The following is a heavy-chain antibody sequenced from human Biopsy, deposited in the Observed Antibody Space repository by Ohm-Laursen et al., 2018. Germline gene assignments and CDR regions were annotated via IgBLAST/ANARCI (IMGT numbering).Heavy chain of an antibody. V-gene: IGHV4-59*11. D-gene: IGHD2/OR15-2a*01. Sequence: SETLSLTCTVSGGSISSHYWSWIRQTPGKGLEWIGYIYYSGSTNYNPSLKSRVTLSVDTSKNQFSLRLNSVTAADTAVYYCARATNSTGWPFYYFYGMDVWGQGTTVTVSS. CDR3: ARATNSTGWPFYYFYGMDV. J-gene: IGHJ6*02. CDR1: GGSISSHY. CDR2: IYYSGST.